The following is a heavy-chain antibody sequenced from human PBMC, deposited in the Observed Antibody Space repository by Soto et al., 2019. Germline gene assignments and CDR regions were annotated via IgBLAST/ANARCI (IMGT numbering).Heavy chain of an antibody. D-gene: IGHD5-18*01. CDR2: IYHSGST. CDR1: GGSISSSNW. CDR3: ARFTAMAYYYGTDV. Sequence: SETLSLTCAVSGGSISSSNWWSWVRQPPGKGLEWIGEIYHSGSTNYNPSLKSRVTISVDKSKNQFSLKRSSVTAADTAVYYCARFTAMAYYYGTDVWGQGTTVTVSS. J-gene: IGHJ6*02. V-gene: IGHV4-4*02.